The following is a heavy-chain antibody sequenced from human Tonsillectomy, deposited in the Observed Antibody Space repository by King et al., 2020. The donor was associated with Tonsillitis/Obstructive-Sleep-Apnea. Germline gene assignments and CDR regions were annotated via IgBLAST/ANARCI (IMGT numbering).Heavy chain of an antibody. D-gene: IGHD3-3*01. Sequence: LQLQESGPGLVKPSETLSLTCTVSGGSISGYYWSWIRQPPGKGLEWIGYIYNSGSTKYNPSLKSRVTISVDTSKNQFSLKLSSVTAADTAVYYCARWSSCVAGGIFQHWGQGTRVTVPS. J-gene: IGHJ1*01. CDR1: GGSISGYY. CDR2: IYNSGST. CDR3: ARWSSCVAGGIFQH. V-gene: IGHV4-59*01.